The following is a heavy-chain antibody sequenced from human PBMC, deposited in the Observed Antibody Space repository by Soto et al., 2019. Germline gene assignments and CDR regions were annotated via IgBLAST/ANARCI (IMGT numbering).Heavy chain of an antibody. J-gene: IGHJ4*02. CDR3: ARGRRSTQQLATNFDY. Sequence: GGSLRLSCAASGFTFSSYSMNWVRQAPGKGLEWVSYISSSSSTIYYADSVKGRFTISRDNAKNSLYLQMNSLRDEDTAVYYCARGRRSTQQLATNFDYWGQGTLVTVSS. CDR2: ISSSSSTI. CDR1: GFTFSSYS. D-gene: IGHD6-13*01. V-gene: IGHV3-48*02.